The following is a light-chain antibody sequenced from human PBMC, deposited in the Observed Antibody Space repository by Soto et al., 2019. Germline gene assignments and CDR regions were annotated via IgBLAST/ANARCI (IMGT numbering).Light chain of an antibody. V-gene: IGLV1-40*01. Sequence: QSVLTQPPSVSGAPGQRVTISCTGSSSNIGAGFHVHWYQQLPGTAPKLIIYSNNNRPSGVPDRFSGSKSGTSASLAITGLQAADEADYYCQSYDSRILVVVFGGGTKLTVL. CDR3: QSYDSRILVVV. J-gene: IGLJ2*01. CDR1: SSNIGAGFH. CDR2: SNN.